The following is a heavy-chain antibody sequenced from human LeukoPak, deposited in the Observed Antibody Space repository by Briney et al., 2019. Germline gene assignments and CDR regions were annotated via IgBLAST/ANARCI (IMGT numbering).Heavy chain of an antibody. Sequence: ASVKVSCKASGYTFTSYDIHWVRQATGQGLEWMGWMNPNSGNTGYAQKFQGRVTMTRNTSISTAYMELSSLRSEDTAVYYCARVPEDYYGMDVWGQGTTVTVSS. D-gene: IGHD1-14*01. CDR1: GYTFTSYD. V-gene: IGHV1-8*01. J-gene: IGHJ6*02. CDR3: ARVPEDYYGMDV. CDR2: MNPNSGNT.